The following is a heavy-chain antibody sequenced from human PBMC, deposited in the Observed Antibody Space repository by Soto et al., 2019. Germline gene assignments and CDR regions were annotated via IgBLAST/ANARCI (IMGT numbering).Heavy chain of an antibody. CDR1: GGSFSGYY. CDR3: ASSDSRFLEWLLRYYYYGIDV. CDR2: INHSGST. J-gene: IGHJ6*02. Sequence: SETLSLTCAVYGGSFSGYYWSRIRQPPGKGLEWIGEINHSGSTNYNPSLKSRVTISVDTSKNQFSLKLSSVTAADTAVYYCASSDSRFLEWLLRYYYYGIDVWGQCPTVT. V-gene: IGHV4-34*01. D-gene: IGHD3-3*01.